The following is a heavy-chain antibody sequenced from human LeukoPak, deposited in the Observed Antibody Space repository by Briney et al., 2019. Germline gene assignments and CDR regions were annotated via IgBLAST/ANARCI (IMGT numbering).Heavy chain of an antibody. CDR2: ISWNSGTI. CDR1: GFTFEDYA. J-gene: IGHJ4*02. CDR3: ASRVQSGWSFDY. Sequence: GGSLRLSCAAFGFTFEDYAMYWVRQVPGKGLEWVSDISWNSGTIGYADSVKGRFTSSRDNAKKSLYLQMNSLRAEDTAVYYCASRVQSGWSFDYWGQGNLVTVSS. D-gene: IGHD6-19*01. V-gene: IGHV3-9*01.